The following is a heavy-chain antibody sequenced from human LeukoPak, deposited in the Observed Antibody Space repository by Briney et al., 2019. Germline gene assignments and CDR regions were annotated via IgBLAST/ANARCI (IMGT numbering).Heavy chain of an antibody. CDR1: GGSISSFY. D-gene: IGHD3-10*01. V-gene: IGHV4-59*01. Sequence: SETLSLTCTVSGGSISSFYWSWIRQPPGKGLEWIGYIYYSGSTNYNPSLKSRVTISIDTSSNQFSLKLNSVTAADTAVYYCARVGHYYDSGSYYNARGFFVYWGQGTLVTVSS. CDR3: ARVGHYYDSGSYYNARGFFVY. CDR2: IYYSGST. J-gene: IGHJ4*02.